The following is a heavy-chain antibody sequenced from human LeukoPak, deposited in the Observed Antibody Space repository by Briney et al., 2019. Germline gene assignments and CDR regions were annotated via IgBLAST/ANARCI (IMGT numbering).Heavy chain of an antibody. Sequence: GGSLRLSCAASGFTFKTYAMMWVRQAPGKGLEWVSAIGGYGVSRDYSDSVKGRFTISRDNSKNTLYLQMNSLRVEDTALYFCAKRVGGTPDNWGLGTLVTVSS. D-gene: IGHD1-26*01. J-gene: IGHJ4*02. CDR3: AKRVGGTPDN. V-gene: IGHV3-23*01. CDR2: IGGYGVSR. CDR1: GFTFKTYA.